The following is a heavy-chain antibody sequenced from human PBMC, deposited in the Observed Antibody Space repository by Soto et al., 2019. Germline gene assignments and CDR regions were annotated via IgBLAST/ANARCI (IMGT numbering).Heavy chain of an antibody. Sequence: PSETLSLTCTVSGGSLSSYYWSWIRPPPGKGLEWIGEINRSGSTNYNPSLKSRVTISVDTSKNQVSLRLSSVTAADTAVYYCVLSTMLRTRDLFYWGQGTLVTVSS. J-gene: IGHJ4*02. CDR1: GGSLSSYY. CDR3: VLSTMLRTRDLFY. D-gene: IGHD3-10*01. CDR2: INRSGST. V-gene: IGHV4-34*01.